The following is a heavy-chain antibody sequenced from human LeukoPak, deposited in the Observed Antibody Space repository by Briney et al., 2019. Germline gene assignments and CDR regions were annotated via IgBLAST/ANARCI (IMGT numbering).Heavy chain of an antibody. CDR2: IYNSGST. V-gene: IGHV4-59*01. CDR3: ARGFSTTVGYH. CDR1: GGSISSYY. J-gene: IGHJ5*02. D-gene: IGHD1-1*01. Sequence: SETLSLTCTVSGGSISSYYWNWIRQPPGKGLEWIGYIYNSGSTNYNPSLKSRVTISVDTSTNQFSLKLRPVSAAGTAAYYCARGFSTTVGYHWGQGTLVTVSS.